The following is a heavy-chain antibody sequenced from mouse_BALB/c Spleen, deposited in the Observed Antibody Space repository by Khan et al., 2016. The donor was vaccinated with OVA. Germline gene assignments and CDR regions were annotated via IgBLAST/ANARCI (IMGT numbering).Heavy chain of an antibody. J-gene: IGHJ3*01. Sequence: QVQLQQPGAELARPGASVKLSCTASGYTFTDYYINWVKQRTGQGLEWIGEISPGSGDTYYNERFMGKATLTADKSSSTAYMQLSSLTSEASAVYVCARRNYFGYTFAYWGQGTLVTVSA. CDR2: ISPGSGDT. D-gene: IGHD1-2*01. CDR1: GYTFTDYY. CDR3: ARRNYFGYTFAY. V-gene: IGHV1-77*01.